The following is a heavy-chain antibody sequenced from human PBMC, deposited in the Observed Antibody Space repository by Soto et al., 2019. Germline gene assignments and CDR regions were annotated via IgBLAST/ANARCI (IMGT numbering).Heavy chain of an antibody. J-gene: IGHJ4*02. D-gene: IGHD2-15*01. CDR3: AKDRDIVVVVAATPDY. V-gene: IGHV3-30*18. CDR2: ISYDGSNK. CDR1: GFTFSSYG. Sequence: QVQLVESGGGVVQPGRSLRLSCAASGFTFSSYGMHWVRQAPGTGLEWVAVISYDGSNKYYADSVKGRFTISRDNSKNTLYLQMNSLRAEDTAVYYCAKDRDIVVVVAATPDYWGQGTLVTVSS.